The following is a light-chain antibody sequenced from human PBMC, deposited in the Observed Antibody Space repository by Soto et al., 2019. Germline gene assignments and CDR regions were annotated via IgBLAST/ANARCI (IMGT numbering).Light chain of an antibody. V-gene: IGKV3-20*01. Sequence: EIVLTQSPGTLSLSPWERATLSCRASQSVSNNYLAWYQQKPGQAPRLLIYGASNRATGIPDRFSGSGSGTDFTLTISRLEPEDFAVYYCQQYGSSPFGQGTRLEI. CDR1: QSVSNNY. J-gene: IGKJ5*01. CDR3: QQYGSSP. CDR2: GAS.